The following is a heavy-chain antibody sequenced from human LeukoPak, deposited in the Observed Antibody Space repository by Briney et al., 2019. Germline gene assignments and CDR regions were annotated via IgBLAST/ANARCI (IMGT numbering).Heavy chain of an antibody. J-gene: IGHJ4*02. CDR2: INHSGST. CDR1: GGSFSGYY. D-gene: IGHD2-8*01. CDR3: ARDRGGMVYAI. V-gene: IGHV4-34*09. Sequence: SETLSLTCAVYGGSFSGYYWSWIRQPPGKGLEWIGEINHSGSTNYNPSLKSRVTISVDTSKNQFSLKLSSVTAADTAVYYCARDRGGMVYAIWGQGTLVTVSS.